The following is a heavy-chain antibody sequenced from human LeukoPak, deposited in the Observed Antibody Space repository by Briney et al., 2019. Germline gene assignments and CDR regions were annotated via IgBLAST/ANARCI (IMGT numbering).Heavy chain of an antibody. CDR2: IRSDGTDK. Sequence: GGSLRLSCAASGFTFSSYGMHWVRQAPGKGLEWVTFIRSDGTDKCYADFVKGRFTISIDNSKNTLYLQMNSLRAEDTAVYYCAKDGEMYSTGWYFDYWAQGTLVTVSS. CDR1: GFTFSSYG. CDR3: AKDGEMYSTGWYFDY. J-gene: IGHJ4*02. V-gene: IGHV3-30*02. D-gene: IGHD6-19*01.